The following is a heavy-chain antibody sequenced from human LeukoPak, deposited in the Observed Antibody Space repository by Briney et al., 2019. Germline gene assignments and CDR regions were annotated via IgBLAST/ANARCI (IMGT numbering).Heavy chain of an antibody. CDR3: ARDSPLITMVRGVISPHYGMDV. V-gene: IGHV3-66*01. CDR2: IYSGGST. J-gene: IGHJ6*02. CDR1: RFTFSSYA. Sequence: PGGSLRLSCAASRFTFSSYAMSWVRQAPGKGLEWVSVIYSGGSTYYADSVKGRFTISRDNSKNTLYLQMNSLRAEDTAVYYCARDSPLITMVRGVISPHYGMDVWGQGTTVTVSS. D-gene: IGHD3-10*01.